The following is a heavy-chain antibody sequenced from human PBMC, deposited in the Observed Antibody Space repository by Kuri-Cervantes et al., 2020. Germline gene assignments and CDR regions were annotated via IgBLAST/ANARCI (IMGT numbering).Heavy chain of an antibody. CDR1: GGSISSSSYY. CDR3: AKTATTYYYDSSGYYEDY. J-gene: IGHJ4*02. V-gene: IGHV4-39*07. Sequence: SETLSLTCTVSGGSISSSSYYWGWIRQPPGKGLEWIGSIYHSGSTYYNPSLKSRVTISVDTSKNQFSLKLSSVTAADTAVYYCAKTATTYYYDSSGYYEDYWGQGTLVTVSS. CDR2: IYHSGST. D-gene: IGHD3-22*01.